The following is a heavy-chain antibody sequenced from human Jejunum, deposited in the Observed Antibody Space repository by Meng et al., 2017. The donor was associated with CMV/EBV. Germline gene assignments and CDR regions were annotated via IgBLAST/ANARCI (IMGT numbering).Heavy chain of an antibody. CDR1: GFTVGSYW. Sequence: SCGGCGFTVGSYWRRWGRQAPGKGLLWVSRISTDGNSATYADSVKGRFTISRDNAKNTLYLQMSNLRAEDTAVYYCAAGFNRADYWGQGTLVTVSS. D-gene: IGHD1-14*01. V-gene: IGHV3-74*01. J-gene: IGHJ4*02. CDR2: ISTDGNSA. CDR3: AAGFNRADY.